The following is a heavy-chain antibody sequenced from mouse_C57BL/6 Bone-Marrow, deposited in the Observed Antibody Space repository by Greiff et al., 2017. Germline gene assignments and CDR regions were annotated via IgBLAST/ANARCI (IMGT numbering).Heavy chain of an antibody. Sequence: QVQLQQPGAELVKPGASVKLSCKASGYTFTSYWMHWVKQRPGQGLEWIGMIHPNSGSTNYNEKFKSKATLTVDKSSSTAYMQLSSLTSEDSAVYYCARRTTVVAEDYFDYWGQGTTLTVSS. CDR3: ARRTTVVAEDYFDY. CDR1: GYTFTSYW. J-gene: IGHJ2*01. D-gene: IGHD1-1*01. V-gene: IGHV1-64*01. CDR2: IHPNSGST.